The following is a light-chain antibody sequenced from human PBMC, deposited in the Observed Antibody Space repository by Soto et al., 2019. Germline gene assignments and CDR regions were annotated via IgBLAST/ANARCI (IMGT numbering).Light chain of an antibody. CDR1: SSDVGGYNY. Sequence: QSVLTQPRSVSGSPGLSVTISCTGTSSDVGGYNYVSWYQQHPGKAPKLMIYDVSKRPSGVPDRFSGSKSGNTASLTISGLQAEDEADYYCCSYAGSYTFVFGGGTKVTVL. CDR3: CSYAGSYTFV. J-gene: IGLJ2*01. CDR2: DVS. V-gene: IGLV2-11*01.